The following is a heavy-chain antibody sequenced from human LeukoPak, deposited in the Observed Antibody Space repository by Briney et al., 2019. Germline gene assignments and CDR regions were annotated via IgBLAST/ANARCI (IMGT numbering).Heavy chain of an antibody. CDR3: ARVRVRRGSSSLSGDFDY. J-gene: IGHJ4*02. CDR2: INPNSGGT. D-gene: IGHD6-6*01. V-gene: IGHV1-2*02. Sequence: GASVKVSCKASGYTFTGYYMHWVRQAPGQGLEWMGWINPNSGGTNYAQKFQGRVTMTRDTSISTAYMELSRLRSDDTAVYYCARVRVRRGSSSLSGDFDYWGQGTLVTVSS. CDR1: GYTFTGYY.